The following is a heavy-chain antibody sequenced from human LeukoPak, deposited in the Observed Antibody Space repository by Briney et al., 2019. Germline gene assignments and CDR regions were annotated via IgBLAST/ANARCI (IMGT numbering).Heavy chain of an antibody. CDR1: GYTFTSSD. Sequence: ASVKVSCKASGYTFTSSDINWVRQATGQGLEWMGWVNPNSGNTGYAQKFQGRVTMTRNTAISTAYMELSSLRSEDTAVYYCARGSYYDGSGYYYVNAFDIWGQGTMVTVSS. D-gene: IGHD3-22*01. J-gene: IGHJ3*02. CDR3: ARGSYYDGSGYYYVNAFDI. CDR2: VNPNSGNT. V-gene: IGHV1-8*01.